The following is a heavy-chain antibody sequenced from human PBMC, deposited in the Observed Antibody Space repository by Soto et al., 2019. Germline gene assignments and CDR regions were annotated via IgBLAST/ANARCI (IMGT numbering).Heavy chain of an antibody. V-gene: IGHV4-39*01. Sequence: LSLTCTVSGGSISSSSYYWGWIRQPPGKGLEWIGSIYYSGSTHYNPSLKSRVTISVDTSKNQFSLKLSSVTAADTAVYYCARHPTLAAADPLSYGMDVWGQGTTVTVSS. CDR3: ARHPTLAAADPLSYGMDV. CDR1: GGSISSSSYY. J-gene: IGHJ6*02. D-gene: IGHD6-13*01. CDR2: IYYSGST.